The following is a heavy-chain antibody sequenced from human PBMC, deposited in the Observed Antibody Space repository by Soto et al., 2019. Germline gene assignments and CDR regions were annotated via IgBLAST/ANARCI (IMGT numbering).Heavy chain of an antibody. CDR3: SRQMFSPDNH. Sequence: EVQLVESGGGLVQPGGSLRLSCAASGFTFSGSAIHWVRQASGKGLEWLGLIRSKANNYATAYGASVKGRLTISRDDSKNTAYLQMNSLKTEDTAIYYCSRQMFSPDNHWGQGTLVTVSS. J-gene: IGHJ5*02. CDR2: IRSKANNYAT. CDR1: GFTFSGSA. D-gene: IGHD3-10*02. V-gene: IGHV3-73*01.